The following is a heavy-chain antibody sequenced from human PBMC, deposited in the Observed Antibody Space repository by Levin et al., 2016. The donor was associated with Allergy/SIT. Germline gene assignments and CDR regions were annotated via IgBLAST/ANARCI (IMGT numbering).Heavy chain of an antibody. V-gene: IGHV1-8*01. D-gene: IGHD2-15*01. CDR2: MNPNSGDT. Sequence: ASVKVSCKASGYTFTSYDINWVRQATGQGLEWMGWMNPNSGDTHYAQKFQGRLTMTRNTSISTAYMELSSLRSEDTAVYYCARTLRTVVPASGATDALDIWGQGTMVTVSS. J-gene: IGHJ3*02. CDR1: GYTFTSYD. CDR3: ARTLRTVVPASGATDALDI.